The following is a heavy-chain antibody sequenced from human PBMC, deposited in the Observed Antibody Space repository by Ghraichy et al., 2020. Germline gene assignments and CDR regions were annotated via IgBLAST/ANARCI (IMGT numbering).Heavy chain of an antibody. J-gene: IGHJ4*02. CDR3: ARDRGDGYNY. CDR2: IYYSGST. D-gene: IGHD5-24*01. V-gene: IGHV4-59*01. CDR1: GGSISSYY. Sequence: SETLSLTCTVSGGSISSYYWSWIRQPPGKGLEWIGYIYYSGSTNYNPSLKSRVTISVDTSKNQFSLKLSSVTAADTAVYYCARDRGDGYNYWGQGTLVTVSS.